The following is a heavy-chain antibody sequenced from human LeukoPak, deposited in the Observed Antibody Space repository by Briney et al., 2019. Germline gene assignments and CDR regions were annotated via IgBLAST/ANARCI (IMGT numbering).Heavy chain of an antibody. J-gene: IGHJ4*02. Sequence: GRSLRLSCAASGFTFSSYGMHWVRQAPGKGLEWVAVISYDGSNKYYADSVKGRFTISRDNSKNTLYLQMNSLRAEDTAVYYCASRLPGLYYYDSSALPSFDYWGQGTLVTVSS. V-gene: IGHV3-30*03. CDR1: GFTFSSYG. CDR2: ISYDGSNK. CDR3: ASRLPGLYYYDSSALPSFDY. D-gene: IGHD3-22*01.